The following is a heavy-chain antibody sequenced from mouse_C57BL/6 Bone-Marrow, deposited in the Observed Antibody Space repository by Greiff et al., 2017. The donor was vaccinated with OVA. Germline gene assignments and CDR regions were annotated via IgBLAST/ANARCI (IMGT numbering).Heavy chain of an antibody. CDR1: GFTFSDYY. D-gene: IGHD1-1*01. CDR2: INYDGSST. V-gene: IGHV5-16*01. J-gene: IGHJ1*03. Sequence: EVQLVESEGGLVQPGSSMKLSCTASGFTFSDYYMAWVRQVPEKGLEWVANINYDGSSTYYLDSLKSRFIISRDNAKNILYLQMSSLKSEDTATYYCARDPRITTVVDWYFDVWGTGTTVTVSS. CDR3: ARDPRITTVVDWYFDV.